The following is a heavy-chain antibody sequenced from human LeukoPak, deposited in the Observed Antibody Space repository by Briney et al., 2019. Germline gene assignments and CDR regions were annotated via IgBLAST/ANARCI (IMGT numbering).Heavy chain of an antibody. Sequence: GGSLRLSCAASGFTFSSYAMYWVRPAPGKGLEWVSVIFGSGGSTHYADAVKGRFTISRDNSKNTVHLQMNSLRAEDTAVYYCAKTTTGYSSGRFPGWPVDYWGQGTLVTVSS. D-gene: IGHD6-19*01. CDR2: IFGSGGST. CDR3: AKTTTGYSSGRFPGWPVDY. J-gene: IGHJ4*02. V-gene: IGHV3-23*01. CDR1: GFTFSSYA.